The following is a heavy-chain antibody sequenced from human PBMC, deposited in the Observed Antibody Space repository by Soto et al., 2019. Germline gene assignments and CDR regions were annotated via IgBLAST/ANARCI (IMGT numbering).Heavy chain of an antibody. Sequence: PSETLSLTCTVSGGSISSYYWSWIRQPPGKGLEWIGYIYYSASTNYSPSLKSRVTISVDTSKNQFSLNLSSVTAADTAVYYCARHLPYCGGDCYSLDYWGQGTLVTFSS. V-gene: IGHV4-59*08. CDR1: GGSISSYY. CDR3: ARHLPYCGGDCYSLDY. CDR2: IYYSAST. J-gene: IGHJ4*02. D-gene: IGHD2-21*02.